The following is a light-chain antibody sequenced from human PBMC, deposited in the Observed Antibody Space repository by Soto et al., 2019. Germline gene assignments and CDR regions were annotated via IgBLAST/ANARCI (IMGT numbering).Light chain of an antibody. CDR1: QGISSY. Sequence: DIHFTQSPSFLSASVGDRVSITCRASQGISSYLAWYQQKPGKAPKLLIYAASTLQSGVPSRFSGSGSGTEFTLTISSLQPDDFASYFCQQGNNFPLTFGGGTKVDIK. CDR2: AAS. CDR3: QQGNNFPLT. J-gene: IGKJ4*01. V-gene: IGKV1-9*01.